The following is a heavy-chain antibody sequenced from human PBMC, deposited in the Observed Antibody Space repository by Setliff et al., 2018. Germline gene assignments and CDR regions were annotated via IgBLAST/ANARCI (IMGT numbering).Heavy chain of an antibody. D-gene: IGHD2-15*01. CDR2: ISSYNTDIT. CDR3: AISTLSICSGGSCPNVFDV. CDR1: GYIFSSYG. V-gene: IGHV1-18*01. Sequence: ASVKVSCKASGYIFSSYGISWVRQAPGQGLQWMGWISSYNTDITNYAERFQGRITMTTDTSTSAAYMELRGPRSDDTAIYYCAISTLSICSGGSCPNVFDVWGPGTLVTVSS. J-gene: IGHJ3*01.